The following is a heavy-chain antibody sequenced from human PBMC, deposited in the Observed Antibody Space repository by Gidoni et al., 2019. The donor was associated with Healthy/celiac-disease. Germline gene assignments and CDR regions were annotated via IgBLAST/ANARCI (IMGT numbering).Heavy chain of an antibody. CDR3: ARDGYGDSSGWFDP. CDR2: IYHSGRT. CDR1: GGSISSGGYS. Sequence: QLQLQESGSGLVKPSQTLSLTCAVSGGSISSGGYSWSWIRQPPGKGLEWIGYIYHSGRTYYNPSLKSRVTISVDRSKNQFSLKLSSVTAADTAVYYCARDGYGDSSGWFDPWGQGTLVTVSS. D-gene: IGHD4-17*01. J-gene: IGHJ5*02. V-gene: IGHV4-30-2*01.